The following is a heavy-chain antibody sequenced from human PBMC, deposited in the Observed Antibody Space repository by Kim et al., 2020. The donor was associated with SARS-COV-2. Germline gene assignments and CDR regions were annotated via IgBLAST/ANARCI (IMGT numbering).Heavy chain of an antibody. V-gene: IGHV4-59*01. CDR3: ARIFRAWYAVDV. J-gene: IGHJ6*02. CDR2: T. Sequence: TNDNPSLRSRVTISIDTSKKEVSLKLSAVTAAETAVYFCARIFRAWYAVDVWGRGTTVTVSS. D-gene: IGHD3-9*01.